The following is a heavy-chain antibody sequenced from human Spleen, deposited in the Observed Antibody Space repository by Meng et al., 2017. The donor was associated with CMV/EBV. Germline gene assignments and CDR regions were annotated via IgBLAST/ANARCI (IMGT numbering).Heavy chain of an antibody. CDR2: ISTTSAYI. D-gene: IGHD3-3*01. Sequence: GESLKISCAASGFTFSAYSMNWVRQAPGKGLEWVSSISTTSAYIYYADSLKGRFTVSRDNAKNSLFLQMNGLKAEDTAVYYCAGFGVAITNGMDVWGQGTTVTVSS. J-gene: IGHJ6*02. CDR1: GFTFSAYS. V-gene: IGHV3-21*01. CDR3: AGFGVAITNGMDV.